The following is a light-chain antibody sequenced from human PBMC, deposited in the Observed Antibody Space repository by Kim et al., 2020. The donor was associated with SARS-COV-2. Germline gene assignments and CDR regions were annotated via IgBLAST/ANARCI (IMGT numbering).Light chain of an antibody. CDR2: DVT. CDR1: SSDVGAYTF. CDR3: SSYTSSSTV. V-gene: IGLV2-14*04. Sequence: PGQSITIACTETSSDVGAYTFVSWYQQHSGKVPKLMIYDVTNRPSGVSNRFSGSKSGNTASLTISGLQAEDEADYYCSSYTSSSTVFGGGTQLTVL. J-gene: IGLJ2*01.